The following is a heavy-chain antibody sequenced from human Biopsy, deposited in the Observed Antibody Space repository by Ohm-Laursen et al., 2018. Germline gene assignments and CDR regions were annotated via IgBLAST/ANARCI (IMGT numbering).Heavy chain of an antibody. CDR1: GGSTSSYY. D-gene: IGHD1-1*01. V-gene: IGHV4-59*01. J-gene: IGHJ3*01. CDR2: IYYTGTT. Sequence: GTLSLTWTVSGGSTSSYYWNWIRQPPGKGLEWIGFIYYTGTTNYNPSLRGRVAISVDTSKNQFSLKLSSVTAADTAIFFCARLYRLDDYWNDDPPDAFDVWGQGTRVTVSS. CDR3: ARLYRLDDYWNDDPPDAFDV.